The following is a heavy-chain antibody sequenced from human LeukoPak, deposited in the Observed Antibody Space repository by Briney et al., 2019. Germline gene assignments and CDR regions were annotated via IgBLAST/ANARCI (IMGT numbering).Heavy chain of an antibody. D-gene: IGHD3-16*01. V-gene: IGHV3-30-3*01. J-gene: IGHJ4*02. CDR3: AKVRGRGTSGAGAFDY. Sequence: GGALRVSCADCGFTLSGYAVRWGREGPGEGGGWGWVISGDGSNNYYADSVKGRFTISRDNSKNTLFLQMSSLRAEDTAVYYCAKVRGRGTSGAGAFDYWGQGTLVTVSS. CDR1: GFTLSGYA. CDR2: ISGDGSNN.